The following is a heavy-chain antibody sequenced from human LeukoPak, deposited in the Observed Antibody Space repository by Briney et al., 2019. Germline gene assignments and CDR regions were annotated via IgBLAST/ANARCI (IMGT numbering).Heavy chain of an antibody. Sequence: GGSLRLSCAASGFTFSNYAMSWVRRAPGKGLEWVSAISGSGGSTYYADSVKGRFTISRDNSKNTLYLQMNSLRAEDTAVYYCAKNSGSYDLHYWGQGTLVTVSS. CDR1: GFTFSNYA. V-gene: IGHV3-23*01. J-gene: IGHJ4*02. CDR3: AKNSGSYDLHY. D-gene: IGHD1-26*01. CDR2: ISGSGGST.